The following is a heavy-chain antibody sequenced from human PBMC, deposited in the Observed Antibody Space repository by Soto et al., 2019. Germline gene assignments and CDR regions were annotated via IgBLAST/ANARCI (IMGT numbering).Heavy chain of an antibody. CDR3: VWEVSTSWYETYYSGMDV. D-gene: IGHD6-13*01. CDR2: ISGSGGKT. V-gene: IGHV3-23*01. Sequence: GGSLRLSCAASGFTFGSYAMSWVRQAPGKGLKWVSSISGSGGKTYYADSVRGRFTISRDNSKNTLYLQMNSLGAEDTAVYYCVWEVSTSWYETYYSGMDVWGQGTTVTVSS. J-gene: IGHJ6*02. CDR1: GFTFGSYA.